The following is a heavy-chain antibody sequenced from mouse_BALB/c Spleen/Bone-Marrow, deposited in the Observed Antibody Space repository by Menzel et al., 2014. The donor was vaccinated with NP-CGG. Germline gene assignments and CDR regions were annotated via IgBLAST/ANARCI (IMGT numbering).Heavy chain of an antibody. CDR1: GYSITSDYA. CDR3: ARGGARATGWFAY. D-gene: IGHD3-1*01. Sequence: EVQLQESGPGLVKPPQSLSLTCTVTGYSITSDYAWNWIRQFPGNKLEWMGYISYSGSTSYNPSLKSRISITRDTSKNQFFLQLNSVTTEDTATYYCARGGARATGWFAYWGQGTLVTVSA. CDR2: ISYSGST. V-gene: IGHV3-2*02. J-gene: IGHJ3*01.